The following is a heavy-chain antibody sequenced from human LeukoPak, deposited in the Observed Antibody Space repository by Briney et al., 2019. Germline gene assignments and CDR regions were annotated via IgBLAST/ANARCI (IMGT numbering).Heavy chain of an antibody. J-gene: IGHJ4*02. CDR3: ARSRGAAAAPGYFDY. V-gene: IGHV1-69*01. Sequence: SVKVSCKASGGTFSSYAISWVRQAPGQGLEWMGGIIPIFGTANYAQKFQGRVTITADESTSTAYMELSSLRSEDTAVYYCARSRGAAAAPGYFDYWGQGTLVTVSS. CDR2: IIPIFGTA. D-gene: IGHD6-13*01. CDR1: GGTFSSYA.